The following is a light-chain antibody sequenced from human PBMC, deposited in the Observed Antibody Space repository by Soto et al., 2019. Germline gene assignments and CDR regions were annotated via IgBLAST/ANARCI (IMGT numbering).Light chain of an antibody. CDR2: GAS. CDR3: QQYHKWPIT. Sequence: EIVMTQSPATLSVSPGEKATLSCRASQSVSTNLAWYQQKPGQAPRLLIYGASTRVTVIPARFSGSGSGTEFTLTISSLQSEDFAVYYCQQYHKWPITFCQGTRLGI. J-gene: IGKJ5*01. V-gene: IGKV3-15*01. CDR1: QSVSTN.